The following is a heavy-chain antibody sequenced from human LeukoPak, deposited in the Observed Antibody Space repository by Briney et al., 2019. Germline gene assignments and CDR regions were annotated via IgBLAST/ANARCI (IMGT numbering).Heavy chain of an antibody. CDR3: ARGGDVAAAGPLEYYYYYYMDV. CDR1: GGSISSYC. D-gene: IGHD6-13*01. CDR2: IYYSGST. J-gene: IGHJ6*03. V-gene: IGHV4-59*01. Sequence: SETLSLTCTVSGGSISSYCWSWIRQPPGKGLEWIGYIYYSGSTNYNPSLKSRVTISVDTSKNQFSLKLSSVTAADTAVYYCARGGDVAAAGPLEYYYYYYMDVWGKGTTVTVSS.